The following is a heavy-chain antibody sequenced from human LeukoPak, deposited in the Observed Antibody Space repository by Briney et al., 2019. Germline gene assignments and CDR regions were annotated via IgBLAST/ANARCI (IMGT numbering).Heavy chain of an antibody. CDR1: GFTFSSYA. V-gene: IGHV3-30*04. CDR2: VSYDGSNK. CDR3: ARDQRGYSYVSGDY. D-gene: IGHD5-18*01. J-gene: IGHJ4*02. Sequence: GGSLRLSCVASGFTFSSYAMHWVRQAPGKGLEWVAVVSYDGSNKYYADSMKGQFTISRDNAKNTLFLQMNSLRPEDTAVYYCARDQRGYSYVSGDYWGQGTLVTVSS.